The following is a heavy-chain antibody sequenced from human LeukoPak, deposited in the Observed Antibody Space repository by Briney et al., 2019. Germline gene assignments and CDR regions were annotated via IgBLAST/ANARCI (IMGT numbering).Heavy chain of an antibody. V-gene: IGHV6-1*01. CDR2: TYYRSKWYN. Sequence: SQTLSLTCAISGDSVSSNSAAWNWSRQSPSRGLEWLGRTYYRSKWYNDYAVSVKSRIIINPDTSKNQFSLQLDSVTPEDTAAYYCARGGYGDYVSLFQHWGQGTLVTVSS. CDR3: ARGGYGDYVSLFQH. J-gene: IGHJ1*01. D-gene: IGHD4-17*01. CDR1: GDSVSSNSAA.